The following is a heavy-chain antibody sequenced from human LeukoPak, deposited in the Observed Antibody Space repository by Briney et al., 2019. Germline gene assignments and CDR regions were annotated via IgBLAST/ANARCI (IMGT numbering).Heavy chain of an antibody. J-gene: IGHJ4*02. Sequence: GASVKVSCKASGYTFTSYGISWVRQAPGQGLEWMGWIGAYNGNTNYAQKLQGRVTMTTDTSTSTAYMELRSLRSDDTAVYYCARVGQQLVHIEYYFDYWGREPWSPSPQ. V-gene: IGHV1-18*01. CDR3: ARVGQQLVHIEYYFDY. CDR2: IGAYNGNT. D-gene: IGHD6-13*01. CDR1: GYTFTSYG.